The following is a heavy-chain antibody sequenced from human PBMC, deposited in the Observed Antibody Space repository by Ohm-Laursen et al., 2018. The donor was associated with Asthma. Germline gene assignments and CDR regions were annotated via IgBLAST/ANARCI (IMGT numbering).Heavy chain of an antibody. J-gene: IGHJ1*01. D-gene: IGHD3-16*02. Sequence: TLSLTCTVSGGSISSGGYYWSWIRQHPGKGLEWIGYIYYSGSTYYNPSLKSRVTISVDTSKNQFSLKLSSVTAADTAVYYCARGGDDYVWGSYRLYFQHWGQGTLVTVSS. CDR2: IYYSGST. V-gene: IGHV4-31*03. CDR3: ARGGDDYVWGSYRLYFQH. CDR1: GGSISSGGYY.